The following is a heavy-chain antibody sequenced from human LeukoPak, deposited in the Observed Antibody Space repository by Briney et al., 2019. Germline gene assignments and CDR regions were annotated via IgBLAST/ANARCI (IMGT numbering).Heavy chain of an antibody. CDR2: LKSDGSSR. CDR3: ARGGSYGDL. Sequence: GGSLRLSCEASGFTFRSYWMHWVRQTQGRGLVWVSSLKSDGSSRTYADSVKGRFTISRDNTKNTLYLQMSSLIAADTAVYYCARGGSYGDLWGQGTLVTVSS. V-gene: IGHV3-74*01. CDR1: GFTFRSYW. D-gene: IGHD3-16*01. J-gene: IGHJ4*02.